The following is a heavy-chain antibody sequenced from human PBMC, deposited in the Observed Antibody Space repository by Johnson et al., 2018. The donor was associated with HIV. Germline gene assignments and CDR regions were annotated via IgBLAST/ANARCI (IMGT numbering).Heavy chain of an antibody. CDR2: ISYDGSNK. CDR3: AGGYGSGSGDAFDI. J-gene: IGHJ3*02. CDR1: GFTFSSYA. Sequence: QVQLVESGGGVVQPGRSLRLSCAASGFTFSSYAMHWVRQAPGKGLEWVAVISYDGSNKYYADSVRGRFTISRDNSKNTLYLQMNSLRAGDSAVYYCAGGYGSGSGDAFDIWGQGTMVTVSS. D-gene: IGHD3-10*01. V-gene: IGHV3-30*04.